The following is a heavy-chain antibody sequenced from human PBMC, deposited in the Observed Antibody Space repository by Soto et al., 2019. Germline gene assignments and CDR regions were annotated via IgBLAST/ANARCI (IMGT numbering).Heavy chain of an antibody. Sequence: GASVKVSCKASGYTFTGYYMHWVRQAPGQGLEWMGWINPNSGGTNYAQKFQGWVTMTRDTSISTAYMELSRLRSDDTAVYYCARVAYNWNYEPYYYYGMDVWGQGTTVTVSS. CDR1: GYTFTGYY. D-gene: IGHD1-7*01. CDR2: INPNSGGT. J-gene: IGHJ6*02. V-gene: IGHV1-2*04. CDR3: ARVAYNWNYEPYYYYGMDV.